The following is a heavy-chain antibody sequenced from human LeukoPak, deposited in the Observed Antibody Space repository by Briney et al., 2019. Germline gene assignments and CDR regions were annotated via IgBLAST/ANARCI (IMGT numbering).Heavy chain of an antibody. V-gene: IGHV6-1*01. Sequence: SQTLSLTCAISGDSVSTNSAAWYWIRQSPSRGLEWLGRTYCGSKWYNDYAISVKSRISVTPDTSKNQFSLQLNSVTPEDTAVYYCARGVAGYFDIWGQGTMVTVSS. CDR1: GDSVSTNSAA. CDR3: ARGVAGYFDI. J-gene: IGHJ3*02. CDR2: TYCGSKWYN. D-gene: IGHD6-19*01.